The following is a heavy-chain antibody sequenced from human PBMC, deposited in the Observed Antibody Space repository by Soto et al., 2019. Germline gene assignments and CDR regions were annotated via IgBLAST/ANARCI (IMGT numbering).Heavy chain of an antibody. D-gene: IGHD6-13*01. J-gene: IGHJ6*02. CDR2: INHSGST. CDR3: GRGRQQLVRYYYYYGMDV. V-gene: IGHV4-34*01. Sequence: SETLSLTCAVYGGSFSGYYWSWIRQPPGKGLEWIGEINHSGSTNYNPSLKSRVTISVDTSKNQFSLKLSSVTAADTAVYYCGRGRQQLVRYYYYYGMDVWGQGTTVTVSS. CDR1: GGSFSGYY.